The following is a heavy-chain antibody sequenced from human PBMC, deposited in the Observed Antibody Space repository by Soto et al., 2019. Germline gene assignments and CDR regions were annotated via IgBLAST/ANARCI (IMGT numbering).Heavy chain of an antibody. D-gene: IGHD2-21*02. Sequence: DSLKLSCKGSGYRFTRYWIGWVRQMPGKGLEWMGIIYPGDSDTRYSPSFQGQVTISADKSISTAYLQWSSLKASDTAMYYCARFSRLYDEGWSGGDGINWFDSWGRGTLVTLAS. CDR3: ARFSRLYDEGWSGGDGINWFDS. J-gene: IGHJ5*01. CDR2: IYPGDSDT. V-gene: IGHV5-51*01. CDR1: GYRFTRYW.